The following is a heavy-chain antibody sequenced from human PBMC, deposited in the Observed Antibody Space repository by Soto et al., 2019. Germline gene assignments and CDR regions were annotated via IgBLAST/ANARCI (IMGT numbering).Heavy chain of an antibody. J-gene: IGHJ6*02. D-gene: IGHD5-12*01. Sequence: QVQLQESGPGLVKPSQTLSLTCTVSGGSISSGDYYWSWIRQPPGKGLEWIGYIYYSGGTYYNPSLKSRVTISVDTSKNQCSQKLSSVTAADAAVYYCARDWLLPLYGMDVWGQGTTVTVSS. V-gene: IGHV4-30-4*01. CDR3: ARDWLLPLYGMDV. CDR1: GGSISSGDYY. CDR2: IYYSGGT.